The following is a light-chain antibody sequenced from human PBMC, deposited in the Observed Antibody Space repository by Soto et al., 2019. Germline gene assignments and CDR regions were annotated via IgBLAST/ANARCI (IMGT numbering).Light chain of an antibody. CDR1: QSVSSSS. Sequence: EIVLTQSPGTLSLSPGERATLSCRASQSVSSSSLAWYQQKPGQAPRLLIYGASSRATGIPDRFSGSGSGTDFTLTISRLEPEDGAVIYCQQYGSSPYTFCQGTKLEIK. V-gene: IGKV3-20*01. CDR3: QQYGSSPYT. J-gene: IGKJ2*01. CDR2: GAS.